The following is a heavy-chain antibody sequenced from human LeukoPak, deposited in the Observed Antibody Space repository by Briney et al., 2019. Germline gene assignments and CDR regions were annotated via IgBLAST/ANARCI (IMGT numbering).Heavy chain of an antibody. CDR1: GFTFSSYE. V-gene: IGHV3-48*03. CDR3: ARGLVATIAPFDY. CDR2: ISSSGSTI. D-gene: IGHD5-12*01. J-gene: IGHJ4*02. Sequence: GGSLRLSCAASGFTFSSYEMNWVRQAPGKGLEWVSYISSSGSTIYYADSVKGRFTISRDNAKNSLYLQMNSLRAEDTAVYYYARGLVATIAPFDYWGQGTLVTVSS.